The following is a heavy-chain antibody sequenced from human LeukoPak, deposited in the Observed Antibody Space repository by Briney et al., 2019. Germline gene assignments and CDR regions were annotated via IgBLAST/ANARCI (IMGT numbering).Heavy chain of an antibody. Sequence: PGGSLRLSCAASGFTFSSYSMNWVRQAPGKGLEWVSYISGSSTYIYYADSVKGRFTISRDNSKNTLYLQMNSLRAEDTAVYYCARAASPGSEPFDYWGQGTLVTVSS. CDR3: ARAASPGSEPFDY. CDR2: ISGSSTYI. V-gene: IGHV3-21*05. J-gene: IGHJ4*02. CDR1: GFTFSSYS. D-gene: IGHD1-14*01.